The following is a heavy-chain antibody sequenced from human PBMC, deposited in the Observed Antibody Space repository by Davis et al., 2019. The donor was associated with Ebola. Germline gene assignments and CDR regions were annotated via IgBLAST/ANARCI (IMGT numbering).Heavy chain of an antibody. D-gene: IGHD3-22*01. CDR3: AREGGRYYDSSGYVFDI. Sequence: VKVSCKASGYMFPSYYMHWVRQAPGQGLEWMGIINPITGGTSYAQNFQVRVNMTRDTSTSTVYMELSSLRSEDTAVYYCAREGGRYYDSSGYVFDIWGQGTMVKVSS. CDR2: INPITGGT. J-gene: IGHJ3*02. CDR1: GYMFPSYY. V-gene: IGHV1-46*01.